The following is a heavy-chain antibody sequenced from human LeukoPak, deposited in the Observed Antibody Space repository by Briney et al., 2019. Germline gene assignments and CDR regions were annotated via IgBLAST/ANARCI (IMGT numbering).Heavy chain of an antibody. CDR2: ISYDGSNK. Sequence: GGSLRLSCAASGFTFSSYAMHWVRQAPGKGLEWVAVISYDGSNKYYADSVKGRFTISRDNSKNTLYLQMNSLRAEDTAVYYCARASTGEAHYFDYWGQGTLVTVSS. V-gene: IGHV3-30-3*01. J-gene: IGHJ4*02. CDR1: GFTFSSYA. CDR3: ARASTGEAHYFDY. D-gene: IGHD4-11*01.